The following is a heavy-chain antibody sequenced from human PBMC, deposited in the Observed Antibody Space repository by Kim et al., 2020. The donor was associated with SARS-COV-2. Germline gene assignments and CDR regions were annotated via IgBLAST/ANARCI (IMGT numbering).Heavy chain of an antibody. CDR3: ARVNLGYYGSGSYALFDY. D-gene: IGHD3-10*01. CDR1: GFSISSSSYY. V-gene: IGHV4-39*07. CDR2: IYYSGST. J-gene: IGHJ4*02. Sequence: SETLSLTCTVSGFSISSSSYYWGWIRQPPGKGLEWIVSIYYSGSTYYNPSLKRRVTISVDTSKNQFSLKLSSVTAADTAVYYCARVNLGYYGSGSYALFDYWGQGTMVTVSS.